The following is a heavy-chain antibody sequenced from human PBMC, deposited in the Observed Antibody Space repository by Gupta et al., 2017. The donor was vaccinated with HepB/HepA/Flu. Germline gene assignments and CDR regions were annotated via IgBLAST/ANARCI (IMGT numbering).Heavy chain of an antibody. Sequence: QVQLVQSGAEVKKPGASVKVSCKASGYTFTGYNMHWVRQAPGQGLEWMGWINPNGGGTNYAQKFKGWVTMTRNTSISTDYMELSRLRSDDTAVEYCARDPALRYFDYWGQGTLITVSS. CDR1: GYTFTGYN. V-gene: IGHV1-2*04. CDR3: ARDPALRYFDY. D-gene: IGHD2-21*02. CDR2: INPNGGGT. J-gene: IGHJ4*02.